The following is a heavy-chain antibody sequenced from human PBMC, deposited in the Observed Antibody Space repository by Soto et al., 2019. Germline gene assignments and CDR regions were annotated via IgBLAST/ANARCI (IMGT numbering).Heavy chain of an antibody. Sequence: QVQLVQSGAEVREPGASVSVSCKASGYRFTDNYIHWVRQAPGQGLEWMGWIDPKSGGTNYAKNLQGRVTMTRDTSITTSHMEGKRLISDDAAVYNCARGVGSSWYDVWGQGTLVTVSS. V-gene: IGHV1-2*02. J-gene: IGHJ4*02. CDR3: ARGVGSSWYDV. CDR1: GYRFTDNY. CDR2: IDPKSGGT. D-gene: IGHD6-13*01.